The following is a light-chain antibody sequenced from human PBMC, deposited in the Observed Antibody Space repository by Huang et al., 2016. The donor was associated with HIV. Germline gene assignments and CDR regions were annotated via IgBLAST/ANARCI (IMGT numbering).Light chain of an antibody. CDR1: QSISSY. J-gene: IGKJ1*01. CDR2: DAS. Sequence: EIVLTQSPATLSLSPGERATLSCRASQSISSYLAWYQQQPGQAPRRLIYDASNRATGVPARFSGSGSGTDFNLTISSLEPEDFAVYYCQQRSNWPPEGTFGQGTKVEIK. V-gene: IGKV3-11*01. CDR3: QQRSNWPPEGT.